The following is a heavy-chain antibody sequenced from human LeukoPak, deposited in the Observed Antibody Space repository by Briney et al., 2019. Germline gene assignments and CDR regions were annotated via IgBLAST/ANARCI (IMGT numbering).Heavy chain of an antibody. V-gene: IGHV3-23*01. CDR2: ISDSGAST. CDR1: GFTFSSYA. J-gene: IGHJ4*02. CDR3: AKDSSGSILTGYYHWDY. Sequence: GGSLRLSCAASGFTFSSYAMTWVRQAPGKGLEWVSTISDSGASTYYADSVKGRFTISRDSSKNTLYLQMDSLRAEDTAVYYCAKDSSGSILTGYYHWDYWGQGTLVTVSS. D-gene: IGHD3-9*01.